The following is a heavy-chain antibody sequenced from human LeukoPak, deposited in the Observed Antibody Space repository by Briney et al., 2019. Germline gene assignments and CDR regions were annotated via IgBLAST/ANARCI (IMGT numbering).Heavy chain of an antibody. J-gene: IGHJ3*02. V-gene: IGHV4-59*01. CDR1: GGSISYYY. D-gene: IGHD3-3*01. CDR3: ARDLVPDQIGAFDI. CDR2: IYCSGST. Sequence: PSETLSLTCTVSGGSISYYYWSWIRQPPGKGLEWIGYIYCSGSTNYNPSLESRVTISVDTSMNKFSLKLSSVTAADTAVYYCARDLVPDQIGAFDIWGQGTVVTVSS.